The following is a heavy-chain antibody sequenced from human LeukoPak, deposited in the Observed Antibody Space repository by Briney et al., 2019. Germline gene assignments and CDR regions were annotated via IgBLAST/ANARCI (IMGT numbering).Heavy chain of an antibody. CDR1: GGSISSSSYY. V-gene: IGHV4-39*07. D-gene: IGHD5-18*01. CDR3: AREGYRYGLYYFDY. J-gene: IGHJ4*02. CDR2: IYYSGST. Sequence: PSETLSLTCTVSGGSISSSSYYWGWIRQPPGKGLEWIGSIYYSGSTYYNPSLKSRVTISVDTSKNQFSLKLSSVTAADTAVYCCAREGYRYGLYYFDYWGQGTLVTVSS.